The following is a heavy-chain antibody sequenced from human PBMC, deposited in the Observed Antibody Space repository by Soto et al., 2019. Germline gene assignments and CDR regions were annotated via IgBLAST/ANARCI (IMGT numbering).Heavy chain of an antibody. J-gene: IGHJ6*02. V-gene: IGHV1-3*01. CDR2: INAGNGNT. D-gene: IGHD3-3*01. Sequence: VASVKVSCKASGYTFTSYAMHWVRQAPGQRLEWMGWINAGNGNTKYSQKFQGRVTITRDTSASTAYMELSSLRSEDTAVYYCARVSKYYDFWSGYRGTRRFDGMDVWGQGTTVTVYS. CDR1: GYTFTSYA. CDR3: ARVSKYYDFWSGYRGTRRFDGMDV.